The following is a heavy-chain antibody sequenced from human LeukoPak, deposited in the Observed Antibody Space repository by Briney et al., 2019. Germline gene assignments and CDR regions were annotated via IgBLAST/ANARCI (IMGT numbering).Heavy chain of an antibody. D-gene: IGHD3-22*01. CDR2: IYNSGST. CDR1: GGSISSYS. V-gene: IGHV4-59*01. Sequence: SETLSLTCTVSGGSISSYSWSWIRQPSGKGLEWIGYIYNSGSTNYNPSLKSRVTISVDTSKNQFSLKLISVTAADTAVYYCARTPSYYDSSGYYYWFDPWGQGTLVTVSS. CDR3: ARTPSYYDSSGYYYWFDP. J-gene: IGHJ5*02.